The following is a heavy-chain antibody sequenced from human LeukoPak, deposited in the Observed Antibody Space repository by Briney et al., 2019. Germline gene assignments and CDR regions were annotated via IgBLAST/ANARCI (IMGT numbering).Heavy chain of an antibody. J-gene: IGHJ4*02. CDR1: GFTFSSYN. Sequence: GGSLRLSCAASGFTFSSYNIHWVRQAPGKGLEWVALISYDGSNEYYADSVKGRFTVSRDNSKNTLHLQMNGLRAEDTAIYYCVRSPRGYCSSTGCYAGLDFWGQGTLVTVSS. CDR3: VRSPRGYCSSTGCYAGLDF. D-gene: IGHD2-2*01. V-gene: IGHV3-30-3*01. CDR2: ISYDGSNE.